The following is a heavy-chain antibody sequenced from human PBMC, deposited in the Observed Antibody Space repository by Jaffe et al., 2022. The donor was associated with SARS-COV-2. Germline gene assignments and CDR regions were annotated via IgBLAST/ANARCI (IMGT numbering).Heavy chain of an antibody. CDR1: GYTFINYP. CDR3: ARGGGYGHDNWVDS. V-gene: IGHV7-4-1*02. CDR2: ISTKTGIP. J-gene: IGHJ5*01. D-gene: IGHD2-15*01. Sequence: QVQLVQSGSELKKPGASVKVSCKTSGYTFINYPINWVRQAPGQGFEWMGWISTKTGIPTYAQGFTGRFVFSLDTSVTTTYLQINGLEADDTALYYCARGGGYGHDNWVDSWGQGTLVTVSS.